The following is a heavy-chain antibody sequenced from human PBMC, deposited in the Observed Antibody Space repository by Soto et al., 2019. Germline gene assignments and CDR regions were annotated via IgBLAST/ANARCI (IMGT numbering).Heavy chain of an antibody. D-gene: IGHD2-15*01. CDR2: IIPIFGTA. CDR1: GGTFSSYA. J-gene: IGHJ6*02. Sequence: QVQLVQSGAEVKKPGSSVKVSCKASGGTFSSYAISWVRQAPGQGLEWMGGIIPIFGTANYAQKFQGRVTITAAESTSTAYMEPRSLRSEDTAVYYCAHLAYCSGGSCYPLEVRGQGTTVTVS. CDR3: AHLAYCSGGSCYPLEV. V-gene: IGHV1-69*01.